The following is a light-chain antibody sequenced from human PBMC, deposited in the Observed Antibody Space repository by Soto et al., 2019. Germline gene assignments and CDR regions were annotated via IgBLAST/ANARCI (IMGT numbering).Light chain of an antibody. CDR3: QQYNSNRWT. CDR2: KAS. Sequence: DIQMTQSPSSLSASVGDRVTITCRASQSISDWLAWYQQKPGKAPKILIYKASSLESGVPSRFSGSGSGTEFTLTISGLQPDDFATYYCQQYNSNRWTFVQGTKVEI. CDR1: QSISDW. V-gene: IGKV1-5*03. J-gene: IGKJ1*01.